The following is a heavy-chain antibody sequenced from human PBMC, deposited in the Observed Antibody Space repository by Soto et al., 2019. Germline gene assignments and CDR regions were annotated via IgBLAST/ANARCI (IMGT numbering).Heavy chain of an antibody. D-gene: IGHD3-16*01. CDR3: ARLIMITFGGVLGYYYGMDV. J-gene: IGHJ6*02. CDR1: GFSLSTSGVG. CDR2: IYWNDDK. V-gene: IGHV2-5*01. Sequence: QITLKESGPTLVKPTQTLTLTCTFSGFSLSTSGVGVGWIRQPPGKALEWLALIYWNDDKRYSPSLKSRLTITKDTSKNQVVLTMTNMDPVDTATYYCARLIMITFGGVLGYYYGMDVWGQGTTVTVSS.